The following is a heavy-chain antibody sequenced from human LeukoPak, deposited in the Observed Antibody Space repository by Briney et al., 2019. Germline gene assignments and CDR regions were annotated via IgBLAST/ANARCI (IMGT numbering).Heavy chain of an antibody. Sequence: ASVKVSCKVSGYTLTELSMHWVRQAPGKGLEWMGGFDPENGETIYAQKFQGRVTMTRDTSTSTVYMELSSLRSEDTAVYYCARDQYHSSGWFEYFQHWGQGTLVTVSS. V-gene: IGHV1-24*01. CDR2: FDPENGET. CDR3: ARDQYHSSGWFEYFQH. CDR1: GYTLTELS. J-gene: IGHJ1*01. D-gene: IGHD6-19*01.